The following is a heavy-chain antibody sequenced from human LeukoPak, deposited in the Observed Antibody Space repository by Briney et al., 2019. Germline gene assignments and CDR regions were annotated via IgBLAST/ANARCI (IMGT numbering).Heavy chain of an antibody. CDR1: GGSISSYY. CDR2: IYYSGST. V-gene: IGHV4-59*08. J-gene: IGHJ4*02. Sequence: SETLSLTCTVSGGSISSYYWSWIRQPPGKGLEWIGYIYYSGSTNYKPSLKSRVTISVDTSKNQFSLKLSSVTAADTAVYYCATRGGGRGIAAAGDFDYWGQGILVTVSS. D-gene: IGHD6-13*01. CDR3: ATRGGGRGIAAAGDFDY.